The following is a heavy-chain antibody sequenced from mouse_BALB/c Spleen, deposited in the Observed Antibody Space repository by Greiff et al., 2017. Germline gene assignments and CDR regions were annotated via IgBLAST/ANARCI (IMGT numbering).Heavy chain of an antibody. CDR3: ARGNYGSSSFDY. CDR1: GFTFSSYG. Sequence: EVKLMESGGDLVKPGGSLKLSCAASGFTFSSYGMSWVRQTPDKRLEWVATISSGGSYTYYPDSVKGRFTISRDNAKNTLYLQMSSLKSEDTAMYYCARGNYGSSSFDYWGQGTTLTVSS. D-gene: IGHD1-1*01. CDR2: ISSGGSYT. J-gene: IGHJ2*01. V-gene: IGHV5-6*02.